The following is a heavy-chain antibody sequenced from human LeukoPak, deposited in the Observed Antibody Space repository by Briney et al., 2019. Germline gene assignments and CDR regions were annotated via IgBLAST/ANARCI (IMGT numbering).Heavy chain of an antibody. CDR3: ARDDRYDYYMDV. CDR1: RFTVSSNY. Sequence: GGSLRLSCATSRFTVSSNYMSWVRQAPGKGLEWVSVIHSDGSTHYADSVKGRFTISRDNSKNTLYLQTNSLRAEDTAVYYSARDDRYDYYMDVWGKGTTVTVSS. J-gene: IGHJ6*03. V-gene: IGHV3-53*01. CDR2: IHSDGST.